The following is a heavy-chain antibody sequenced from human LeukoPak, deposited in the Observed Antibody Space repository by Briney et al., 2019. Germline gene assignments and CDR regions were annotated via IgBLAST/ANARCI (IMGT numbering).Heavy chain of an antibody. CDR2: IYYSGST. CDR3: ASRAAMTTVTTGAFDI. V-gene: IGHV4-39*01. J-gene: IGHJ3*02. CDR1: GGSISSSSYY. Sequence: SETLSLTCTVSGGSISSSSYYWGWIRQPPGQGLEWIGSIYYSGSTYYNPSLKSRVTISVDTSKNQFSLKLSSVTAADTAVYYCASRAAMTTVTTGAFDIWGQGTMVTVSS. D-gene: IGHD4-17*01.